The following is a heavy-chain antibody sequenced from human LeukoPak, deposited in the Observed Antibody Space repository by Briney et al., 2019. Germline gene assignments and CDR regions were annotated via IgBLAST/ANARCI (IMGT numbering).Heavy chain of an antibody. V-gene: IGHV3-11*01. CDR3: ARPPALHYYDSSTSGGAFDI. J-gene: IGHJ3*02. CDR2: ISSSGSTI. Sequence: PGGSLRLSCAASGFTFSDYYMSWIRQAPGKGLEWASYISSSGSTIYYADSVKGRFTISRDNAKNSLHLQMNSLRAEDTAVYYCARPPALHYYDSSTSGGAFDIWGQGTMVTVSS. CDR1: GFTFSDYY. D-gene: IGHD3-22*01.